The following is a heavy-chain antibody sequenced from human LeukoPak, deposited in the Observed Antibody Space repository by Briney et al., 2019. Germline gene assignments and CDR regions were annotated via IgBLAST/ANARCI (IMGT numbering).Heavy chain of an antibody. CDR1: GGSISSYY. D-gene: IGHD6-19*01. Sequence: SETLSLTCTVSGGSISSYYWSWIRQPAGKGLEWIGRIYTSGSTNYNPSLKSRVTMSVDTSKNQFSLKLSSVTAADTAVYYCARDAGRIAVAVGSAFDIWGQGTMVTVSS. CDR3: ARDAGRIAVAVGSAFDI. J-gene: IGHJ3*02. CDR2: IYTSGST. V-gene: IGHV4-4*07.